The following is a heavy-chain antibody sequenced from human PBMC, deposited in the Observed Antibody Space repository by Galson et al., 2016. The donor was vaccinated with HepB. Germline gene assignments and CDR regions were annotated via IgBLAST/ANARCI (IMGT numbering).Heavy chain of an antibody. V-gene: IGHV4-59*01. CDR2: IYYTGST. CDR1: GGSISRYY. Sequence: LSLTCTVSGGSISRYYWSWVRQPPGKGLEWIGYIYYTGSTTYNPSLKSRFVISVDTSKNQFSLRLSSVTAADTAAYYCSRNYAEGLSSYYYMDVGGKGTTVTGTS. D-gene: IGHD4-17*01. J-gene: IGHJ6*03. CDR3: SRNYAEGLSSYYYMDV.